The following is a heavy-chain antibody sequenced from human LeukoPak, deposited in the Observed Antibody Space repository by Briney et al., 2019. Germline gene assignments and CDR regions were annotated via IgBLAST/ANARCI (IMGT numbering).Heavy chain of an antibody. V-gene: IGHV1-2*02. J-gene: IGHJ5*02. CDR2: INPKSGGT. CDR3: ARDRSIVVVTAIRGNWFDP. Sequence: ASVKVSCKASGYTFTDYFMHWVRQAPGQGLEWMGWINPKSGGTKYAQKFQGRVTMTRDTSISTAYMELSRLRSDDTAVYYCARDRSIVVVTAIRGNWFDPWGQGTLVTVSS. D-gene: IGHD2-21*02. CDR1: GYTFTDYF.